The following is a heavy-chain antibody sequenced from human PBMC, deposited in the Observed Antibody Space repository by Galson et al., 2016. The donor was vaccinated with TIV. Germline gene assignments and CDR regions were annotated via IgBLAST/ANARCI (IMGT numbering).Heavy chain of an antibody. J-gene: IGHJ4*02. Sequence: SVKVSCKASGYTFTSYGFGWVRQAPGQGLEWMGWISTYNGNTNYAQKFQGRVTLTTETSTSTASMELRGLTSDDTAMYYCARAADTWNEVPFDYWGQGTLVTVSS. D-gene: IGHD1-1*01. V-gene: IGHV1-18*01. CDR2: ISTYNGNT. CDR3: ARAADTWNEVPFDY. CDR1: GYTFTSYG.